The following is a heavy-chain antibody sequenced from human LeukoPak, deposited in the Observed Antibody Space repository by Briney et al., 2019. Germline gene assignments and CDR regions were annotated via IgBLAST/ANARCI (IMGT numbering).Heavy chain of an antibody. V-gene: IGHV4-39*07. D-gene: IGHD5-24*01. CDR3: ARDLGDGYNYGY. CDR1: GGSISSSSYY. CDR2: IYYSGST. J-gene: IGHJ4*02. Sequence: SETLSLTCTVSGGSISSSSYYWGWIRQPPGKGLEWIGSIYYSGSTYYNPSLKSRVTISVDTPKNQFSLKLSSVTAADTAVYYCARDLGDGYNYGYWGQGTLVTVSS.